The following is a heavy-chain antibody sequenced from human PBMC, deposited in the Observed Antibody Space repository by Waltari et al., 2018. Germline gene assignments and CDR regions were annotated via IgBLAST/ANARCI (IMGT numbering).Heavy chain of an antibody. J-gene: IGHJ3*02. CDR2: INHSGST. Sequence: QVQLQQWGAGLLKPSETLSLTCAVYGGSFRGYYWSWIRQPPGKGLEWIGEINHSGSTNYNPTRNSRGTISVDTSKNQCSLKLSSVTAADTAVYYCARAWISLILGATSPVDIWGQGTMVTVS. CDR1: GGSFRGYY. D-gene: IGHD1-26*01. V-gene: IGHV4-34*01. CDR3: ARAWISLILGATSPVDI.